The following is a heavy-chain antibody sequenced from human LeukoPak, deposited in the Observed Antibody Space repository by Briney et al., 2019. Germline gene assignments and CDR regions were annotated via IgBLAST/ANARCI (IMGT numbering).Heavy chain of an antibody. V-gene: IGHV1-69*13. Sequence: SVKVSCKASGGTFRSFAISWVRQAPGQGLEWMGGIIPIFRTANYAQKFQGRVTITADESTSTAYMELSSLRSEDTAVYYCARALRYYSDSSGYAFDYWGQGTLVAVSS. CDR1: GGTFRSFA. CDR2: IIPIFRTA. CDR3: ARALRYYSDSSGYAFDY. D-gene: IGHD3-22*01. J-gene: IGHJ4*02.